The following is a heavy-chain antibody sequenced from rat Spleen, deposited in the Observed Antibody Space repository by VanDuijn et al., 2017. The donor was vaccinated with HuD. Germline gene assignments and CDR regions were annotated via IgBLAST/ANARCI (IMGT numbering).Heavy chain of an antibody. Sequence: QVQLKESGPGLVRPSQTLSLTCTVSGFSLTSNGVIWVRQPPGKGLEWIATISSGGNTYFNSGLKSRLSFSRDTSKSQVFLKMNSLQIEDTATYFCTRDLYDFDHWGQGVMVTVSS. V-gene: IGHV2S12*01. CDR1: GFSLTSNG. J-gene: IGHJ2*01. D-gene: IGHD1-11*01. CDR3: TRDLYDFDH. CDR2: ISSGGNT.